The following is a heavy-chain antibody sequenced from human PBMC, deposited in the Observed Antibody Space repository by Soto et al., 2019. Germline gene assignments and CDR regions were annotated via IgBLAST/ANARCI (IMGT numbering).Heavy chain of an antibody. CDR3: AREAPVAGTYGARKNWFDP. D-gene: IGHD6-19*01. CDR1: GGSFSGYY. CDR2: INHSGST. J-gene: IGHJ5*02. Sequence: SETLSLTCAVYGGSFSGYYWSWIRQPPGKGLEWIGEINHSGSTNYNPSLKSRVTISVDTSKNQFSLKLSSVTAADTAVYYCAREAPVAGTYGARKNWFDPWGQGTLVTVSS. V-gene: IGHV4-34*01.